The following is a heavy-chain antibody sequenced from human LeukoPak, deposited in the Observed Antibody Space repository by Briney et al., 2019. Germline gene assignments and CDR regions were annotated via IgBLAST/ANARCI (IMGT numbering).Heavy chain of an antibody. J-gene: IGHJ4*02. CDR3: ARRSILTGYPIDY. Sequence: GGSLRLSCVASGFSFSSYSMNWVSQAPGKGLEWVSSLSGGNSYVDYAESVKGRFTISRDNAKNSLYLQMNSLRAGDTAMYYCARRSILTGYPIDYWGQGTLVTVSS. D-gene: IGHD3-9*01. CDR1: GFSFSSYS. CDR2: LSGGNSYV. V-gene: IGHV3-21*01.